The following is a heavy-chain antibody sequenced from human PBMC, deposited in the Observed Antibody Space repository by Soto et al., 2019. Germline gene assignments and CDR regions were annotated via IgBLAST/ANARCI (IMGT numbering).Heavy chain of an antibody. CDR1: GGTFRSYA. D-gene: IGHD2-2*02. V-gene: IGHV1-69*06. J-gene: IGHJ5*02. CDR2: IIPIFGTA. CDR3: ARARDCSSTSCYSLLAHNWSVP. Sequence: SVNRACKASGGTFRSYAISLVRHAPGQGLEWMGGIIPIFGTANYAQKFQGRVTITADKSTSTAYMELSSLRSEDTAVYYCARARDCSSTSCYSLLAHNWSVPRG.